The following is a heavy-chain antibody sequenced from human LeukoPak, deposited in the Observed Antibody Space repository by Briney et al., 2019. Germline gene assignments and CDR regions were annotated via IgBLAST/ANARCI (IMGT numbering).Heavy chain of an antibody. V-gene: IGHV4-4*07. D-gene: IGHD1-26*01. CDR3: ARVGDVGATNWFDP. CDR1: GGSISSYY. Sequence: PSEALSLTCTVSGGSISSYYWSWIRQPAGKGLEWIGRIYTSGSTGYNPSLKSRVTMSVDTSKNQFSLKLSSVTAADTAVYYCARVGDVGATNWFDPWGQGTLVNVSS. CDR2: IYTSGST. J-gene: IGHJ5*02.